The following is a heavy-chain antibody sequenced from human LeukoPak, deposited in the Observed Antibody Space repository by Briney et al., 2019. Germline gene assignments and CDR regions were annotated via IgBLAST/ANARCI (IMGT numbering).Heavy chain of an antibody. D-gene: IGHD3-3*01. V-gene: IGHV3-23*01. CDR1: GLTFSSYV. CDR2: ISPGGGTT. J-gene: IGHJ5*02. CDR3: AKSYDTSTSPDH. Sequence: GGSLRLSCVASGLTFSSYVLSWVRQSPARGLEWVASISPGGGTTYYADYVKGRFTFSRDNSKDTVYLQMNSLRVDDTALYHCAKSYDTSTSPDHWGQGILVSVSS.